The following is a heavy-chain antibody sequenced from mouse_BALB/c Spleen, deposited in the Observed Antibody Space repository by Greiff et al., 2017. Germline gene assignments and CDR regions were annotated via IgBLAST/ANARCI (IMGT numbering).Heavy chain of an antibody. V-gene: IGHV2-9*02. J-gene: IGHJ4*01. D-gene: IGHD3-2*02. Sequence: QVQLKQSGPGLVAPSQSLSITCTVSGFSLTSYGVHWVRQPPGKGLEWLGVIWAGGSTNYNSALMSRLSISKDNSKSQVFLKMNSLQTDDTAMYYCAREGWAKAYAMDYWGQGTSVTVSS. CDR2: IWAGGST. CDR3: AREGWAKAYAMDY. CDR1: GFSLTSYG.